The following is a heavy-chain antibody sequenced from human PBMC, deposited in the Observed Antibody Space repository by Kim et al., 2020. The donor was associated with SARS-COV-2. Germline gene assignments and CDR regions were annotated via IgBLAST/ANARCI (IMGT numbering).Heavy chain of an antibody. Sequence: GGSLRLSCATSGFTFSRYALHWVRQAPGRGLEWVAVISSDGTIQHYVDSVEGRFTISRDNSKKTIFLQMYSLTPDDTAVYYCARRDFWSTYPFDYWGHGT. J-gene: IGHJ4*01. D-gene: IGHD3-3*01. CDR3: ARRDFWSTYPFDY. V-gene: IGHV3-30-3*01. CDR2: ISSDGTIQ. CDR1: GFTFSRYA.